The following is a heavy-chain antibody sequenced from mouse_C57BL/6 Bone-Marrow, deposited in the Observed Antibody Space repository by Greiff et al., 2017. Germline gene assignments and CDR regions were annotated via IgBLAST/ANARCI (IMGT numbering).Heavy chain of an antibody. CDR2: ISYDGSN. D-gene: IGHD1-1*01. V-gene: IGHV3-6*01. Sequence: ESGPGLVKPSQSLSLTCSVTGYSITSGYYWNWIRQFPGNKLEWMGYISYDGSNNYNPSLQNRISITRDTSKNPFFLKLNSVTTEDTATYYCARSTTVPAWFAYWGQGTLVTVSA. J-gene: IGHJ3*01. CDR3: ARSTTVPAWFAY. CDR1: GYSITSGYY.